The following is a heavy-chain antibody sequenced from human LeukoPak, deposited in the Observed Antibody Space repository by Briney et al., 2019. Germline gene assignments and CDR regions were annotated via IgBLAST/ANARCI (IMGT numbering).Heavy chain of an antibody. Sequence: PPETLSLTCTVSGASINNNFWTWIRQPPGKGLEWIGYIYSSGSAKYNPSLKSRVIISGDTSKNLISPNLTSVTAADTAVYFCARHRDYYDTWGHGTLVTVSS. D-gene: IGHD3-22*01. V-gene: IGHV4-59*08. CDR1: GASINNNF. CDR2: IYSSGSA. CDR3: ARHRDYYDT. J-gene: IGHJ4*01.